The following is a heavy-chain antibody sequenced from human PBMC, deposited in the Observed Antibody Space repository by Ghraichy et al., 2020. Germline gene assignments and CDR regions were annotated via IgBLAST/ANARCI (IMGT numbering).Heavy chain of an antibody. J-gene: IGHJ4*02. V-gene: IGHV3-64*02. Sequence: GGSLRLTCAASGFTFSSYAMHWVRQAPGKGLEYVSAISSNGGSTYYADSVKGRFTISRDNSKNTLYLQMGSLRAEDMAVYYCARGRYCSGGSCYLDYWGQGTLVTVSS. CDR1: GFTFSSYA. CDR2: ISSNGGST. CDR3: ARGRYCSGGSCYLDY. D-gene: IGHD2-15*01.